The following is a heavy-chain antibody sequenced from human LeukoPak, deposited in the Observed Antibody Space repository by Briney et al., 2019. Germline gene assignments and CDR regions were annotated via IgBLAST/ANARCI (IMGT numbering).Heavy chain of an antibody. J-gene: IGHJ4*02. CDR2: ISSSSSYI. V-gene: IGHV3-21*01. D-gene: IGHD3-9*01. CDR3: ARDRAYYDILTGYYLDY. CDR1: GFTFCSYS. Sequence: GGSLRLSCAASGFTFCSYSMNWVRQAPGKGLEWVSSISSSSSYIYYADSVKGRFTISRDNAKNSLYLQMNSLRAEDTAVYYCARDRAYYDILTGYYLDYWGQGTLVTVSS.